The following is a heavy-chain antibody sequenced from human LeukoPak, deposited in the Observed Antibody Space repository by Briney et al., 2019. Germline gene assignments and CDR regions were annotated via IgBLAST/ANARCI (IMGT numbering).Heavy chain of an antibody. D-gene: IGHD3-22*01. CDR3: AKGYYDSSGYYAFDP. CDR1: GFTFSSYG. V-gene: IGHV3-30*02. J-gene: IGHJ5*02. Sequence: PGGSLRLSCAASGFTFSSYGMHWVRQAPGKGLEWVAFIRYDGSNNYYADSVKGQFTHSRDNSKNTLYLQTNSLRAEDTAVYYCAKGYYDSSGYYAFDPWGQGTLVTVSS. CDR2: IRYDGSNN.